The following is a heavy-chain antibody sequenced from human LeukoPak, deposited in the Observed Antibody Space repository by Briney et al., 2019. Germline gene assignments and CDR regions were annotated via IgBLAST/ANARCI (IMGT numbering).Heavy chain of an antibody. CDR3: AKGALNSRLVPTFDYFDY. Sequence: GGSLRLSCEASGFSFPYGMSWVRQAPGKGLEWVSGITNSGENTYYADSVKGRFTISRDNSKNTLFLEMNSLRVEDTAVYYCAKGALNSRLVPTFDYFDYWGQGTLVTVSS. D-gene: IGHD6-19*01. CDR2: ITNSGENT. V-gene: IGHV3-23*01. CDR1: GFSFPYG. J-gene: IGHJ4*02.